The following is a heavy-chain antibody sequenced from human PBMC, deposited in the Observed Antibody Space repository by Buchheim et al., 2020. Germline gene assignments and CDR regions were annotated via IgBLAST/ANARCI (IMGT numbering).Heavy chain of an antibody. CDR1: GFTFSSYG. D-gene: IGHD1-26*01. Sequence: QVQLVESGGGVVQPGRSLRLSCAASGFTFSSYGMHWVRQAPGKGLEWVAVISYDGSNKYYADSVKGRFTISIDNSKNTLYLQMNSLRAEDTAVYYCAKQFWELQSNWFDPWGQGTL. J-gene: IGHJ5*02. CDR3: AKQFWELQSNWFDP. CDR2: ISYDGSNK. V-gene: IGHV3-30*18.